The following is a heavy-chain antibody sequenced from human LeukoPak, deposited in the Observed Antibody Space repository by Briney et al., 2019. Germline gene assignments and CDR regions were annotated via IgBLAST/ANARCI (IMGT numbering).Heavy chain of an antibody. CDR2: SIPIFGTA. CDR1: GGTFSSYA. D-gene: IGHD1-7*01. V-gene: IGHV1-69*05. J-gene: IGHJ5*02. Sequence: SVKVSCKASGGTFSSYAISWVRQAPGQGLEWMGGSIPIFGTANYAQKFQGRVTITTDESTSTAYMELSSLRSEDTAVYYCARDNYAGANWFDPWGQGTLVTVSS. CDR3: ARDNYAGANWFDP.